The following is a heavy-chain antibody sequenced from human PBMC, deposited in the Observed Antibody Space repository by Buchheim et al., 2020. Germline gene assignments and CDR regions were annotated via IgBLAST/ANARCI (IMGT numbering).Heavy chain of an antibody. D-gene: IGHD3-3*01. J-gene: IGHJ6*02. V-gene: IGHV4-30-4*01. Sequence: QVQLQESGPGLVKPSQTLSLTCTVSGGSISSGDYYWSWIRQPPGKGLEWIGYIYYSGSTYYNPSLKSRVTISVDTSKNQFSLKLSSVTAADTAVYYCARGTYYDFWSGYYLYYGMDVWGQGTT. CDR3: ARGTYYDFWSGYYLYYGMDV. CDR1: GGSISSGDYY. CDR2: IYYSGST.